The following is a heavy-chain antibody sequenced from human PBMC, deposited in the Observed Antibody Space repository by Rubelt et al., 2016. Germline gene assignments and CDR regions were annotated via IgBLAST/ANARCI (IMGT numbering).Heavy chain of an antibody. J-gene: IGHJ4*02. V-gene: IGHV3-7*03. Sequence: VQLVESGGGVVQPGRSLRLSCAASGFTFSSYAMHWVRQAPGKGLEWVADIKQDGSAKFYVDSVKGRFTISRDNAKNSLYLQMSSLRAEDTAFYYCARSWRGGNTDMGYWGQGTLVTVSS. CDR2: IKQDGSAK. CDR3: ARSWRGGNTDMGY. D-gene: IGHD4-23*01. CDR1: GFTFSSYA.